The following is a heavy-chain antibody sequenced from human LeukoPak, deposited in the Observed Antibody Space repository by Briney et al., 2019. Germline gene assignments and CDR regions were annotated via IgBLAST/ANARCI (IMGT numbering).Heavy chain of an antibody. CDR1: GGTFSSYA. V-gene: IGHV1-69*05. CDR2: IIPIFGTA. J-gene: IGHJ1*01. Sequence: PVKVSCKASGGTFSSYAISWVRQAPGQGLEWMGRIIPIFGTANYAQKFQGRVTITTDESTSTAYMELSSLRSEDTAVYYCAREGRYSGSHFQHWGQGTLVTVSP. CDR3: AREGRYSGSHFQH. D-gene: IGHD1-26*01.